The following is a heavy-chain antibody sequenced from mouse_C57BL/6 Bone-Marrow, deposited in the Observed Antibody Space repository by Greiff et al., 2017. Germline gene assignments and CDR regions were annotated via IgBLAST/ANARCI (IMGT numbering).Heavy chain of an antibody. D-gene: IGHD1-1*01. J-gene: IGHJ2*01. CDR1: GFTFSSYG. CDR2: ISSGGSYT. V-gene: IGHV5-6*01. CDR3: ARQGYGSRLDY. Sequence: EVKLVESGGDLVKPGGSLKLSCAASGFTFSSYGMSWVRQTPDKRLEWVATISSGGSYTYYPDSVKGRFTISRDNAKNTLYLQMSSLKSEDTAMYYCARQGYGSRLDYWGQGTTLTVSS.